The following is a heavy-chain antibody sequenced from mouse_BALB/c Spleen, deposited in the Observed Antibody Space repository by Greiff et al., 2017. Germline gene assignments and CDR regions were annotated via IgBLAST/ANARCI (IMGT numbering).Heavy chain of an antibody. CDR3: ARDGMDHGNPAY. Sequence: EVKVVESGGGLVKPGGSLKLSCAASGFTFSDYYMYWVRQTPEKRLEWVATISDGGSYTYYPDSVKGRFTISRDNAKNNLYLQMSSLKSEDTAMYYCARDGMDHGNPAYWGQGTLVTVSA. D-gene: IGHD2-1*01. V-gene: IGHV5-4*02. J-gene: IGHJ3*01. CDR1: GFTFSDYY. CDR2: ISDGGSYT.